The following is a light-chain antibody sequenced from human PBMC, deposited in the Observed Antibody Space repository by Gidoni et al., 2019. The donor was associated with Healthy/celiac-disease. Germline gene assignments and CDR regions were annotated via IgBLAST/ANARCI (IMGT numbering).Light chain of an antibody. J-gene: IGKJ5*01. CDR1: QSLLHSNGYNY. Sequence: DIVMIQSPLSLPVTPGEPASISCRSSQSLLHSNGYNYLDWYLQKPGQSPQLLIYLGSNRASGVTDRFSGSGSGTDFTLKISRVEAEDVGVYYCMQALQTPTFGQGTRLEIK. CDR3: MQALQTPT. V-gene: IGKV2-28*01. CDR2: LGS.